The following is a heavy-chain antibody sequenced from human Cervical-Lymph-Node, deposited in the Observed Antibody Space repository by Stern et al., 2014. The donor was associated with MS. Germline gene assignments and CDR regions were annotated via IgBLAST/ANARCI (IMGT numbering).Heavy chain of an antibody. CDR2: TLSGRGNR. J-gene: IGHJ4*02. D-gene: IGHD2-15*01. Sequence: EVQLVESGRGLVPPGRSLRLSCVASGFTLDDYALPWVRRAPGQGLAWGPGTLSGRGNRQYADSAKGRFPLSSDNADTCRSPQPDSLRPDDTAFYYCVKDSKCSGGNCYCFDSWGQGTLVTVSS. CDR1: GFTLDDYA. CDR3: VKDSKCSGGNCYCFDS. V-gene: IGHV3-9*01.